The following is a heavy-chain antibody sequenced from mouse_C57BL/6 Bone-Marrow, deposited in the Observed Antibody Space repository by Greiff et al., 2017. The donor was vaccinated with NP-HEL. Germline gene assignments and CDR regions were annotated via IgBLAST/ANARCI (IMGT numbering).Heavy chain of an antibody. CDR2: IDPENGDT. CDR3: GWGFPWFAY. J-gene: IGHJ3*01. V-gene: IGHV14-4*01. Sequence: VQLQQSGAELVRPGASVKLSCTASGFNIKDDYMHWVKQRPEQGLEWIGWIDPENGDTEYASKIQGKATITAVTSSNTAYLQLSSLTSEDTAVYYCGWGFPWFAYWGQGTLVTVSA. D-gene: IGHD3-3*01. CDR1: GFNIKDDY.